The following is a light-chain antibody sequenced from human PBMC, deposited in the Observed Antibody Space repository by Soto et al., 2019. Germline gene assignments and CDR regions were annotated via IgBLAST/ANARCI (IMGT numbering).Light chain of an antibody. J-gene: IGKJ2*01. Sequence: EIVMTQSPATLSVSPGESATLSCRASPSVGSNLAWYQQRPGQSPRLLMYGASTRATGIPARFSGGGSGTEFTLPIDSLQSEEFAVYYCQQYNHWPSFGQGTKLVI. CDR3: QQYNHWPS. V-gene: IGKV3-15*01. CDR2: GAS. CDR1: PSVGSN.